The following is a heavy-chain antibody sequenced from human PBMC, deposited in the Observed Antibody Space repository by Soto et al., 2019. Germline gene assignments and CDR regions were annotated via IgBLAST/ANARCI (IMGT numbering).Heavy chain of an antibody. J-gene: IGHJ4*02. V-gene: IGHV1-3*01. D-gene: IGHD1-26*01. CDR1: GSTFTRYA. CDR3: ASDVGATGD. Sequence: QVQLVQSGAEVKKPGASVKVSCKASGSTFTRYAMHWVRQAPGQRLEWMGWINAGNGNTKYSQKFQGRATITRDTSASTGYMELSSLSSEDTAVYYCASDVGATGDWGQGTLVTVSS. CDR2: INAGNGNT.